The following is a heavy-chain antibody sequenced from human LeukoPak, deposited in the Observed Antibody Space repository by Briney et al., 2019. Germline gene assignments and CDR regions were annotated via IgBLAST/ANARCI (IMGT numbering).Heavy chain of an antibody. CDR2: IYPGDSDT. CDR3: ASRKKGMATAGFDY. CDR1: GYSFTSYW. V-gene: IGHV5-51*01. Sequence: GESRKISCKGSGYSFTSYWIGWVRQMPGKGLEWMGIIYPGDSDTRYSPSFQGQVTISAEKSISTAYLQWGSLKASDTALYYCASRKKGMATAGFDYWGQGTLVTVSS. J-gene: IGHJ4*02. D-gene: IGHD5-24*01.